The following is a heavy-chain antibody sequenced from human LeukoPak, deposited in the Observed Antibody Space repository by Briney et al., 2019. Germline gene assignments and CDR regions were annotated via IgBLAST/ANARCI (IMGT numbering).Heavy chain of an antibody. V-gene: IGHV1-2*02. CDR2: INPNSGGT. J-gene: IGHJ4*02. D-gene: IGHD5-12*01. CDR3: ARDLLRGYHFFDY. Sequence: ASVKVTCKASGYTFTGYYMHWVRQAPGQGLEWMGWINPNSGGTNYAQKFQGRVTMTRDTSISTAYMGLSRLRSDDTAVYYCARDLLRGYHFFDYWRQGTLATVSS. CDR1: GYTFTGYY.